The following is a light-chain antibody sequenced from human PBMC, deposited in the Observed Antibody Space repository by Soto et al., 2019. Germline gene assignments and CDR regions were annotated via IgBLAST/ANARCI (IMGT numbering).Light chain of an antibody. Sequence: QSALTQPASVSGSPGESITVSCSGSISDIGSHNYVSWYQQHPGKAPKLMIYEVSNRPSGVSNRFSGSKSGNTASLTISGLQAEDEADYYCSSYTSSSTVVFGGGTKLTVL. CDR2: EVS. V-gene: IGLV2-14*01. CDR3: SSYTSSSTVV. CDR1: ISDIGSHNY. J-gene: IGLJ2*01.